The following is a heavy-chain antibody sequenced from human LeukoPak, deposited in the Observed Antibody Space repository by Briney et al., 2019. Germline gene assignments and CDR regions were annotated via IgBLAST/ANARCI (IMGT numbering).Heavy chain of an antibody. CDR3: ARAVTGTTGAYYYYYMDV. D-gene: IGHD1-20*01. Sequence: GASVKVSCKASGYTLASYGISWVRQASGQGLEWMGWISAYNGNTNYAQKLQGRVTMTTDTSTSTAYMELRSLRSDDTAVYYCARAVTGTTGAYYYYYMDVWGKGTTVTVSS. J-gene: IGHJ6*03. CDR2: ISAYNGNT. V-gene: IGHV1-18*01. CDR1: GYTLASYG.